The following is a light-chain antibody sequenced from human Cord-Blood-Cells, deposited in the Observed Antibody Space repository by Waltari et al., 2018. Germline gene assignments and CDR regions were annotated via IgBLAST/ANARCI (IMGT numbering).Light chain of an antibody. V-gene: IGKV1-9*01. Sequence: DIQLTQPPSFPSASVRDRVTIPCRASQGISSYLYWYQQKPGKAPKLLIYAASTLQSGVPSRFSGSGSGTGFTLTICSLQPEDVATYYCQQLNSYPLTVGGGTKVEIK. CDR3: QQLNSYPLT. CDR1: QGISSY. J-gene: IGKJ4*01. CDR2: AAS.